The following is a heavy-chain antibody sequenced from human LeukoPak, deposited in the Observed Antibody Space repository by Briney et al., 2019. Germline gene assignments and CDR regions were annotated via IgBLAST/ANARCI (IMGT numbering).Heavy chain of an antibody. J-gene: IGHJ5*02. CDR3: ASFPLYYYDSSGYIP. CDR2: ISSSSSTI. CDR1: GFTFSTYS. Sequence: GGSLRLSCAASGFTFSTYSMNWVRQAPGKGLEWVSYISSSSSTIYYADSVKGRFTISRDNAKNSLYLQMNSLRADDTAVYYCASFPLYYYDSSGYIPWGQGTLVTVSS. V-gene: IGHV3-48*01. D-gene: IGHD3-22*01.